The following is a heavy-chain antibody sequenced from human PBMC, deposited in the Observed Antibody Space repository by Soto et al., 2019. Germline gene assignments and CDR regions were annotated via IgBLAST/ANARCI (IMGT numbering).Heavy chain of an antibody. V-gene: IGHV3-23*01. CDR2: ISGSGGST. Sequence: EVQLLESGGGVVQPGGSLRLSCAASGFTFSSYAMSWVRQAPGKGLEWVSAISGSGGSTYYADSVKGRFTISRDNSKNTLYLQMKSLRTEDTAVYYCAKIPHSSSWYLDAFDIWGQGTMVTVSS. J-gene: IGHJ3*02. D-gene: IGHD6-13*01. CDR3: AKIPHSSSWYLDAFDI. CDR1: GFTFSSYA.